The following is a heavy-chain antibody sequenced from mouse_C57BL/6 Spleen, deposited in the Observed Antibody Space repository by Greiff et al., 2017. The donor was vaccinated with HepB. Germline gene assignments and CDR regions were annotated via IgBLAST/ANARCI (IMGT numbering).Heavy chain of an antibody. J-gene: IGHJ2*01. CDR2: IDPNSGGT. V-gene: IGHV1-72*01. Sequence: VQGVESGAELVKPGASVKLSCKASGYTFTSYWMHWVKQRPGRGLEWIGRIDPNSGGTKYNEKFKSKATLTVDKPSSTAYMQLSSLTSEDSAVYYCAGTTVVANYFDYWGQGTTLTVSS. D-gene: IGHD1-1*01. CDR1: GYTFTSYW. CDR3: AGTTVVANYFDY.